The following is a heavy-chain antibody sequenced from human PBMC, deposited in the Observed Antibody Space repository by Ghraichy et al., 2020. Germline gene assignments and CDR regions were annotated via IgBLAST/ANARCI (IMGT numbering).Heavy chain of an antibody. D-gene: IGHD7-27*01. CDR3: AKDAWGSRPGYFDL. J-gene: IGHJ2*01. V-gene: IGHV3-23*01. CDR1: GFTFSTYA. CDR2: ISGSGAGT. Sequence: GGSLRLSCVASGFTFSTYAMNWVRQSPGKGLEWVSAISGSGAGTDYADSVKGLFTISGNNSKNTLYLQMNSLKADDTAVYYCAKDAWGSRPGYFDLWCRGTLVTVSS.